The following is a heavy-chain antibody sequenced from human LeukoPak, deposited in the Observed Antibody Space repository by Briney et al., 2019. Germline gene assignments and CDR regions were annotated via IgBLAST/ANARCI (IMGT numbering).Heavy chain of an antibody. Sequence: GGPLRLSCAASGFTFSTYAMGWVRQAPGKGLEWVSAISTSGSSTYYADSVKGRFTISRDNAKNTLYLQMNSLRAEDTAVYYCARDVVNYDFWSGYYKDYGMDVWGQGTTVTVSS. CDR3: ARDVVNYDFWSGYYKDYGMDV. J-gene: IGHJ6*02. V-gene: IGHV3-23*01. D-gene: IGHD3-3*01. CDR1: GFTFSTYA. CDR2: ISTSGSST.